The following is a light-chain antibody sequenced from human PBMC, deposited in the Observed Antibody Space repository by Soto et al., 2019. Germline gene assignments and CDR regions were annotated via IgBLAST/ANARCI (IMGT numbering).Light chain of an antibody. CDR3: AAWDDSLNGLYV. CDR1: SSNIGSNT. CDR2: SNN. V-gene: IGLV1-44*01. Sequence: QSVLTQPPSASGTPGQGVTTSCFGSSSNIGSNTVNWYQQLPGTAPKPLIYSNNQRPSGAPDRFSGSKSGTSASLAISGLQSEDEADYYCAAWDDSLNGLYVFGTGTKLTVL. J-gene: IGLJ1*01.